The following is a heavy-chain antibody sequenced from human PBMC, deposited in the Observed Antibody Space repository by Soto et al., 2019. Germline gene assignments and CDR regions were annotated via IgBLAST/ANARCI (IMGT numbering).Heavy chain of an antibody. CDR3: ARGLTTQSVVATRY. CDR1: GGIFSNYG. D-gene: IGHD5-12*01. J-gene: IGHJ4*02. Sequence: QVQLVQSGAEVRKPGSSVKVSCKASGGIFSNYGVSWARQAPGQGLEWLGGIVPVLVKADYAQKFQGRVTMTADESTSTAYRELSSLTSEDTAVDYCARGLTTQSVVATRYWGQGPLVPVSS. CDR2: IVPVLVKA. V-gene: IGHV1-69*01.